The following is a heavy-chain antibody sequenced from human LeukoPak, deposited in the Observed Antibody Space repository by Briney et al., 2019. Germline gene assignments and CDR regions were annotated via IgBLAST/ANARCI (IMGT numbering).Heavy chain of an antibody. J-gene: IGHJ6*02. D-gene: IGHD6-19*01. CDR1: GFTFDDYA. Sequence: PRGSLRLSCAASGFTFDDYAMHGVRQAPGKGLEWVSLISGDGGSTYYADSVKGRFTISRDNSKNSLYLQMNSLRTEDTALYYCAKDIRYSSGWNYYYYGMDLWGQGTPVTVSS. CDR3: AKDIRYSSGWNYYYYGMDL. V-gene: IGHV3-43*02. CDR2: ISGDGGST.